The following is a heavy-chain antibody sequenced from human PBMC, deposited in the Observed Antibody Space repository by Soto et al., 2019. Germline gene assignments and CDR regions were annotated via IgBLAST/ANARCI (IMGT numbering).Heavy chain of an antibody. CDR1: GFTFSSYN. D-gene: IGHD2-15*01. CDR2: ISYSTTYI. CDR3: ARAVLPSVVEAVDY. Sequence: EVQLVESGGGLVKPGGSLRLSCAASGFTFSSYNMNWVRQAPGKGLEWVSSISYSTTYIYYADSVQGRFTISRDNAKNSLNLQMNNLRADDTAVYYCARAVLPSVVEAVDYWGQGTLVTVSS. J-gene: IGHJ4*02. V-gene: IGHV3-21*02.